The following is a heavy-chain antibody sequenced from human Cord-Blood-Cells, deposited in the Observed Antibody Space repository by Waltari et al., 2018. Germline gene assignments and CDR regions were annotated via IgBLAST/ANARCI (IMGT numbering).Heavy chain of an antibody. V-gene: IGHV3-30*02. CDR1: GFTFSSYG. CDR3: AKEGNAYLDY. D-gene: IGHD4-4*01. Sequence: QVQLVESGGGVVQPGGSLRLSCAASGFTFSSYGMHWVGQVPGKGLEWGALIRESGSNKYDADSVKGRFTIARDNSKNTLYLQMNSRRAEDTAVYYCAKEGNAYLDYWGQGTLVTVSS. CDR2: IRESGSNK. J-gene: IGHJ4*02.